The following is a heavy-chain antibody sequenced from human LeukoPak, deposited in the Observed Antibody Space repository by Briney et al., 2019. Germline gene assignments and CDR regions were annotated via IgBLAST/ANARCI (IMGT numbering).Heavy chain of an antibody. Sequence: GASVKVSCKASENTFTNYYMHWVRQAPGQGLEWLGIINPNGDRTNYAQTFQGRVTMTRDTSMTTVYMELSSLRSEDTAVYYCARDMSTRVTPISYAFDVWGQGTMVTVSS. CDR2: INPNGDRT. CDR1: ENTFTNYY. D-gene: IGHD4-23*01. V-gene: IGHV1-46*01. CDR3: ARDMSTRVTPISYAFDV. J-gene: IGHJ3*01.